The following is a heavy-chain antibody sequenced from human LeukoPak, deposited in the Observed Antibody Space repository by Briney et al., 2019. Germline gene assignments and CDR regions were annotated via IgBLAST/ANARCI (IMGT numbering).Heavy chain of an antibody. V-gene: IGHV3-33*01. Sequence: PGGSLRLSCAASGFIFSMYGMHWVRQAPGKGPEWVAMMWSDASNEKYADSVKGRFIISRDHSENRLYLQMTDLRPDDTGIYYCARDRGGNAPHDDWGQGTMVIVSS. J-gene: IGHJ4*02. D-gene: IGHD4-23*01. CDR3: ARDRGGNAPHDD. CDR1: GFIFSMYG. CDR2: MWSDASNE.